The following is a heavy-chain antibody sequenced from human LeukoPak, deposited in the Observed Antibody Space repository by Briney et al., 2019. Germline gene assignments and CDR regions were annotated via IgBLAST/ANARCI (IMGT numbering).Heavy chain of an antibody. CDR3: ARRYSSSWYVGFFDS. J-gene: IGHJ5*01. Sequence: SETLSLTCTVSGASIRNYYWSWIRQSPGKGLEWIGYIYYSGSTNYHPSLESRVAMSVDTSKNRFSLRLSSVTAADTAIYYCARRYSSSWYVGFFDSWGQGTLVTVSS. D-gene: IGHD6-13*01. V-gene: IGHV4-59*08. CDR2: IYYSGST. CDR1: GASIRNYY.